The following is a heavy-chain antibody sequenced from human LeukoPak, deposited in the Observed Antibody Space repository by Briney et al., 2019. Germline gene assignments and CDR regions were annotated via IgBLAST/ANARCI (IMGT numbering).Heavy chain of an antibody. J-gene: IGHJ4*02. D-gene: IGHD1-1*01. CDR2: ISNDGSNK. CDR3: ARDGRGFDY. Sequence: GGSLRLSCAASGFTFSLYMYWVRQAPGKGLEWEAVISNDGSNKYYADSVKGRFNISRDNAKNTLFLLMNSLRAEDTAMYYCARDGRGFDYWGQGNLVTVSS. CDR1: GFTFSLY. V-gene: IGHV3-30-3*01.